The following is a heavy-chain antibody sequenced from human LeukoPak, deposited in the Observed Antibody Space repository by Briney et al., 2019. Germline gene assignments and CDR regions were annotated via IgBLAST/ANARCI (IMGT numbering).Heavy chain of an antibody. CDR2: ISGSSSYI. V-gene: IGHV3-21*01. J-gene: IGHJ4*02. CDR3: ARDHYYGSGRHFDY. D-gene: IGHD3-10*01. Sequence: GGSLRLSCAASGFSFSTYAMHWVRQAPGKGLEWVSSISGSSSYIYYADSVKGRFTISRANAKNSVYLQMNSLRAEDTAVYYCARDHYYGSGRHFDYWGQGTLVTVSS. CDR1: GFSFSTYA.